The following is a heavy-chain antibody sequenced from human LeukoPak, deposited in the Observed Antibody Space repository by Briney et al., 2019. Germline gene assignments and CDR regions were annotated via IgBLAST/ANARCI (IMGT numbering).Heavy chain of an antibody. Sequence: ASVKVSCKASGYTFTSYGISWVRQAPGQGLEGRGWISAYNGNTNYAQKLQGRVTMTTDTSTSTAYMELRSLRSDDTAVYYCARDPLKDSSGYYPTDYWGQGTLVTVSS. CDR2: ISAYNGNT. D-gene: IGHD3-22*01. CDR1: GYTFTSYG. J-gene: IGHJ4*02. CDR3: ARDPLKDSSGYYPTDY. V-gene: IGHV1-18*01.